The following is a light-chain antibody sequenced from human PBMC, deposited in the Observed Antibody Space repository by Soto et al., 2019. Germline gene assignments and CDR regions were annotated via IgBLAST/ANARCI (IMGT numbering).Light chain of an antibody. J-gene: IGKJ3*01. Sequence: DIQMTQSPSSLSASVGDRVTITCRASQSISSYLNWYQQKPGQAPKLLIYAASSLQSGVPSRFSGSGSGTDFTLTISSLQPEDFATYYCQQSYSTPLFTFCPGTKVDIK. CDR2: AAS. CDR1: QSISSY. CDR3: QQSYSTPLFT. V-gene: IGKV1-39*01.